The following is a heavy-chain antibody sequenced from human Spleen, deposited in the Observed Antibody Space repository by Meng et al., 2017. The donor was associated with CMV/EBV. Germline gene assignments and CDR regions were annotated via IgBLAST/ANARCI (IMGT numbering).Heavy chain of an antibody. D-gene: IGHD3-22*01. CDR1: GGSISSSAYY. CDR3: ARDLSSDNSGYWDYFDC. V-gene: IGHV3-11*04. J-gene: IGHJ4*02. Sequence: LSLTCTVSGGSISSSAYYWGWIRQPPGKGLEWVSHISPSGSTRYYADSVKGRFTISRDNAKNSLYLQMNSLRAEDTAVYYCARDLSSDNSGYWDYFDCWGQGTLVTVSS. CDR2: ISPSGSTR.